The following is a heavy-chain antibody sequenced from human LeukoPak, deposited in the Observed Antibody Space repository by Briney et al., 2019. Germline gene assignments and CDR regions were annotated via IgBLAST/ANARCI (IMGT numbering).Heavy chain of an antibody. CDR2: IIPIFGTA. D-gene: IGHD6-13*01. V-gene: IGHV1-69*13. Sequence: SVKVSCKASGGTFSSYAISWVRQAPGQGGEWMGGIIPIFGTANYAQKFQGRVTITADESTSTAYMELSSLRSEDTAVYYCASKAAARRGYFDYWGQGTLVTVSS. CDR3: ASKAAARRGYFDY. J-gene: IGHJ4*02. CDR1: GGTFSSYA.